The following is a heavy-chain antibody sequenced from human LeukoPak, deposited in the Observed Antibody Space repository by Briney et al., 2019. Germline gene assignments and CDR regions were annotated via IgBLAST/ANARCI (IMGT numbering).Heavy chain of an antibody. D-gene: IGHD4-23*01. J-gene: IGHJ6*03. CDR2: INHSGST. CDR1: GGSFSGYY. Sequence: SETLSLTCDVYGGSFSGYYWSWIRQPPGKGLEWIGEINHSGSTNYNPSLKSRVTISVDTSKNQFSLKLSSVTAADTAVYYCASRPTPPYYYYYTYVWGKGTTVTVSS. CDR3: ASRPTPPYYYYYTYV. V-gene: IGHV4-34*01.